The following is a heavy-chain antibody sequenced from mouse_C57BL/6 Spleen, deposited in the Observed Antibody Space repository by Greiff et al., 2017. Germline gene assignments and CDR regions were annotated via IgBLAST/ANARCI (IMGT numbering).Heavy chain of an antibody. CDR1: GFTFSDYG. V-gene: IGHV5-17*01. Sequence: VQLQQSGGGLVKPGGSLKLSCAASGFTFSDYGMHWVRQAPEKGLEWVAYISSGSSTIYYADKVKGRFTISRDNAKNTLFLQMTSLRSEDTAMYDCARGGDYYCDYWGQGTTLTVSS. CDR2: ISSGSSTI. CDR3: ARGGDYYCDY. J-gene: IGHJ2*01.